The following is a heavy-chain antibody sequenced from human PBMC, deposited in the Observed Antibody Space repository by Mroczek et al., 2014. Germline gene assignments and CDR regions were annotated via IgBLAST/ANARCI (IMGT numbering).Heavy chain of an antibody. Sequence: VQLVQSGGGLGYSRGRSLRLSCATSGFAFGNFAMSWVRQAPGRGLEWVSTITGNAVDTYYADSVKGRFAVSRDDSRNMYLQMNSLRVEDTAVYYCARDSVDCRGRTCLLMDVWGKGTTVTVSS. J-gene: IGHJ6*03. CDR1: GFAFGNFA. CDR2: ITGNAVDT. CDR3: ARDSVDCRGRTCLLMDV. D-gene: IGHD2-15*01. V-gene: IGHV3-23*04.